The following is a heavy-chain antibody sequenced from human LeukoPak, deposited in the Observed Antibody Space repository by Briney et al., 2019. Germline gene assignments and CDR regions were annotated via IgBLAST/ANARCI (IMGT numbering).Heavy chain of an antibody. J-gene: IGHJ4*02. D-gene: IGHD6-13*01. CDR3: ARRPSPGIAAAGIMGGDY. CDR1: GGSISGSNW. V-gene: IGHV4-4*02. Sequence: SGTLSLTCAVSGGSISGSNWWSWVRQPPGKGLEWIGEIYHSGSTNYNPSLKSRVTISVDKSKNQFSLKLSSVTAADTAVYYCARRPSPGIAAAGIMGGDYWGQGTLVTVSS. CDR2: IYHSGST.